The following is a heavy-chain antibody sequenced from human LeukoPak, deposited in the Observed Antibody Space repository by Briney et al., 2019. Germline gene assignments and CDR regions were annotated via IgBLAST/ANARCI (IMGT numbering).Heavy chain of an antibody. CDR2: ISYTGSI. J-gene: IGHJ4*02. CDR3: ARGDEDYYGSGSYFFDY. V-gene: IGHV4-59*08. Sequence: SETLSLTCTVSGGSISDYYWSWIRQPPGKGLEWIGYISYTGSITYNPSLKSRVTISVDTSKNEFSLKLSSVTAADTAVYFCARGDEDYYGSGSYFFDYWGQGTLVTVSS. CDR1: GGSISDYY. D-gene: IGHD3-10*01.